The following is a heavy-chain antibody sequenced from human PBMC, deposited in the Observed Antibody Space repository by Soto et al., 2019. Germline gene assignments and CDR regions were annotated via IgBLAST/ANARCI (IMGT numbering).Heavy chain of an antibody. V-gene: IGHV1-69*12. D-gene: IGHD6-19*01. CDR3: AIMYSSGWGGALGY. CDR2: VIPMFGIP. Sequence: QVQLVQSGAEVKKPGSSVKVSCKASGDTFSSYAITWVRQAPGQGLEWMGGVIPMFGIPNYAQKFQDRVTITANDSTNTANMDLSTLRSDDTAVYYGAIMYSSGWGGALGYWGQGTLVTVSS. J-gene: IGHJ4*02. CDR1: GDTFSSYA.